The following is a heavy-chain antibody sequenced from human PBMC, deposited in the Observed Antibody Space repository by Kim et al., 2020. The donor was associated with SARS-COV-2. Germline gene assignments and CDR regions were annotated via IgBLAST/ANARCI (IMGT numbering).Heavy chain of an antibody. CDR2: IWYDGSNK. CDR1: GFTFSSYG. D-gene: IGHD6-13*01. J-gene: IGHJ6*02. V-gene: IGHV3-33*06. CDR3: AKSIGPQQLVPVTTNYYYYGMDV. Sequence: GGSLRLSCAASGFTFSSYGMHWVRQAPGKGLEWVAVIWYDGSNKYYADSVKGRFTISRDNSKNTLYLQMNSLRAEDTAVYYCAKSIGPQQLVPVTTNYYYYGMDVWGQGTTVTVSS.